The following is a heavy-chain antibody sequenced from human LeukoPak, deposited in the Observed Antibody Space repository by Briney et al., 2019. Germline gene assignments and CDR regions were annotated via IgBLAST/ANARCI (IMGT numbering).Heavy chain of an antibody. V-gene: IGHV3-53*01. Sequence: GGSLRLSCAASGFTVSSNYMSWVRQAPGKGLEWVSVIYSGGSTYYEDSVKSRLTISRDNSNNMLYLQMKSRRAGDKAVYYCARGRGWAGYNYRTTNDAFVIWGQGATVTVSS. D-gene: IGHD5-24*01. CDR1: GFTVSSNY. CDR2: IYSGGST. CDR3: ARGRGWAGYNYRTTNDAFVI. J-gene: IGHJ3*02.